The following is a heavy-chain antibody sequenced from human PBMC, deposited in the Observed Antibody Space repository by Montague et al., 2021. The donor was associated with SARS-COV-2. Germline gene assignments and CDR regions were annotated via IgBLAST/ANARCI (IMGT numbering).Heavy chain of an antibody. D-gene: IGHD2-8*01. J-gene: IGHJ3*02. V-gene: IGHV4-31*03. CDR2: IYYSGST. Sequence: TLSLTCNVSGGSISSGGYYWGWIRQHPGKGLEWIGYIYYSGSTYYNPSLKSRVTLSVDTSKNQFSLKLSSVTAADTAVYYCARAKGFLVRMVYVMGAFDIWGQGTMVTVSS. CDR1: GGSISSGGYY. CDR3: ARAKGFLVRMVYVMGAFDI.